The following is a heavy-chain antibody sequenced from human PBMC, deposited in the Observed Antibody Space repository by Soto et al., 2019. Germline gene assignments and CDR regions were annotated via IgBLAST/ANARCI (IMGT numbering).Heavy chain of an antibody. CDR1: EGTFSSYT. CDR3: ARGPQGRAVAVTSSHQSHNSTVF. V-gene: IGHV1-69*02. CDR2: IIPILGIA. Sequence: PSATVSSQSSEGTFSSYTISWVRQAPGQGLEWMGRIIPILGIANYAQKFQGRVTITADKSTSTAYMELSSLRSEDTAVYYCARGPQGRAVAVTSSHQSHNSTVFRGTGTTVAVSS. D-gene: IGHD6-13*01. J-gene: IGHJ6*04.